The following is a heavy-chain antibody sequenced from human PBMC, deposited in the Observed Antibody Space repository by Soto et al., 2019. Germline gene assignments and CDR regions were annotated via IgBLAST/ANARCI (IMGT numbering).Heavy chain of an antibody. CDR3: ARSAGTTFVFDY. D-gene: IGHD1-7*01. CDR2: IYYSGST. Sequence: QLQLQESGPGLVKPSETLSLTCTVSGGSISSSSYYWGWIRQPPGKGLEWIGSIYYSGSTYYNPSLKRRVTISVDTAKNQFSLKLSSVTAADTAVYYCARSAGTTFVFDYWGQGTLVTVSS. V-gene: IGHV4-39*01. J-gene: IGHJ4*02. CDR1: GGSISSSSYY.